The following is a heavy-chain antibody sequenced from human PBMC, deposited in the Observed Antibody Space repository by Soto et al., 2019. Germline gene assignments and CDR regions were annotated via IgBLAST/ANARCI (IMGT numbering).Heavy chain of an antibody. CDR1: GFTFSSYA. Sequence: EVQLVESGGGLVQPGGSLRLSCAASGFTFSSYAMHWVRQAPGKGLEYVSDITSNGGNTDYASSVKGRFTISRDNSKNTLYHQMVNLRAEDMAVYYCARRIPFGYGMDVWGQGTTVTVSS. J-gene: IGHJ6*02. D-gene: IGHD2-21*01. CDR2: ITSNGGNT. V-gene: IGHV3-64*01. CDR3: ARRIPFGYGMDV.